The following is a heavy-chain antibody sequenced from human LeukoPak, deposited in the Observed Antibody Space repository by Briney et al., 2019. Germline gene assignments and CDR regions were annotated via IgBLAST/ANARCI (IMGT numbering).Heavy chain of an antibody. CDR3: ARDRTGDSRYDY. V-gene: IGHV3-23*01. J-gene: IGHJ4*02. Sequence: PGGSLRLSCAASGFTFSSYAMSWVRQAPGKGLEWVSAISGSGGSTYYADSVKGRFTISRDNSKNTLYLQMNNLRVEDTAVYYCARDRTGDSRYDYWGQGTLVTVSS. D-gene: IGHD1-14*01. CDR1: GFTFSSYA. CDR2: ISGSGGST.